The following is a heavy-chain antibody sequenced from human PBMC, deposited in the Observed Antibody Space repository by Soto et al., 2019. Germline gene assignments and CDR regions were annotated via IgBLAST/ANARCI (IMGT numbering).Heavy chain of an antibody. D-gene: IGHD4-17*01. CDR2: VHHSGNA. V-gene: IGHV4-59*11. CDR1: GASFSSHH. Sequence: SETLSLTCTVSGASFSSHHWTWIRQPAGKGLEWIGYVHHSGNAKYNPSLRSRVTLSMDTSKNQFSLKLSSVTAADTAIYYCARDRVEVTTLLDDYYGMDVWGQGTPVTVSS. J-gene: IGHJ6*02. CDR3: ARDRVEVTTLLDDYYGMDV.